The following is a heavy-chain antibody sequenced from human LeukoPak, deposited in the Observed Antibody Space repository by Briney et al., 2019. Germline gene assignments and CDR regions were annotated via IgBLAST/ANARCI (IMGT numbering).Heavy chain of an antibody. D-gene: IGHD6-19*01. CDR1: GYTFTSYG. CDR3: ARDVKRLTSGWITAAAGDY. J-gene: IGHJ4*02. CDR2: ISAYNGNT. Sequence: WASVKVSCKASGYTFTSYGISWVRQAPGQGLEWMGWISAYNGNTNYAQKLQGRVTMTTDTSTSTAYMELRSLRSDDTAVYYCARDVKRLTSGWITAAAGDYWGQGTLVTVSS. V-gene: IGHV1-18*01.